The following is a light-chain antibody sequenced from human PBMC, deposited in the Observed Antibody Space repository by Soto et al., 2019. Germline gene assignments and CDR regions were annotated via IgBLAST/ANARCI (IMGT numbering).Light chain of an antibody. Sequence: ENVLTQFPGTLSLSPGERATLSCRASQSVSSNYLACYQQKPGQAPRLLIDVASSRAAGIPDRFRGSGSGTDFTLTISRLEPEDFAVYYCQHFGSAPPLPFGQGTKVEMK. CDR1: QSVSSNY. J-gene: IGKJ1*01. V-gene: IGKV3-20*01. CDR2: VAS. CDR3: QHFGSAPPLP.